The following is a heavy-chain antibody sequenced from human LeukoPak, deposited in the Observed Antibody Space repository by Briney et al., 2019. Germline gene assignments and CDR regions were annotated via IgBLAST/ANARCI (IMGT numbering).Heavy chain of an antibody. Sequence: SETLSLTCTVSGYSISSGYYWGWIRQPPGKGLEWIGSIYHSGSTYYNPSLKNRVTISVDTSKNQFSLKLSSVTAADTAVYYCARVRGRLSWFDPWGQGTLVTVSS. J-gene: IGHJ5*02. CDR3: ARVRGRLSWFDP. CDR1: GYSISSGYY. V-gene: IGHV4-38-2*02. CDR2: IYHSGST. D-gene: IGHD2-15*01.